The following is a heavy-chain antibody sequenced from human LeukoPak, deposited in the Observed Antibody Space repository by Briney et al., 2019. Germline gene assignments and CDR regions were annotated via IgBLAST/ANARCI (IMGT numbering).Heavy chain of an antibody. CDR2: TSTHNGNR. CDR1: GYTFSNFG. D-gene: IGHD3-3*01. J-gene: IGHJ5*02. CDR3: ARGAGRDFWSGYCAT. Sequence: ASAKASCKASGYTFSNFGISWVRQAPGQGFEWMGWTSTHNGNRNYLQKFQGRVTMTTDTSTSTAYMELHSLTSDDTAVYYCARGAGRDFWSGYCATWGQGTLVTVSS. V-gene: IGHV1-18*01.